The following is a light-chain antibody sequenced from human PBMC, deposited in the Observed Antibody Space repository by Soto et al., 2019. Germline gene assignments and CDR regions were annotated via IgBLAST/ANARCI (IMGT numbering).Light chain of an antibody. CDR1: QGIRND. J-gene: IGKJ1*01. CDR2: AAR. CDR3: LQDYNYPWT. V-gene: IGKV1-6*01. Sequence: AIQMTQSPSSLSASVGDRVTITCRASQGIRNDLGWYQQKPGKAPKLLIYAARTLQSGVPSRFSGSGFGTDFTLTISSLQPEDSATYYCLQDYNYPWTFGQGTKVDIK.